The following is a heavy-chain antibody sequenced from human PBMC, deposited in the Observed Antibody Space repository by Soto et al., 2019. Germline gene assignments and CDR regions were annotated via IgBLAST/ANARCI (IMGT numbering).Heavy chain of an antibody. CDR3: ARDDPNLRYYYYYGMDV. V-gene: IGHV1-69*13. J-gene: IGHJ6*02. CDR2: IIPIFGTA. Sequence: SVKVSCKASGCTFSSYAISCVRQAPGQVLEWMGGIIPIFGTANYAQKFQGRVTITADESTSTAYMELSSLRSEDTAVYYCARDDPNLRYYYYYGMDVWGQGTTVTVSS. CDR1: GCTFSSYA. D-gene: IGHD3-16*01.